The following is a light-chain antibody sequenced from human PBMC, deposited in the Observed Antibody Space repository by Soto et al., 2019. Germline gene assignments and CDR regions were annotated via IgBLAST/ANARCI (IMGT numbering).Light chain of an antibody. Sequence: EIVLSKSRGTLSLSQGEGATLSWLASQSLSRELLAWYQQKPGQAPRLLIYASSRRATDIPDRFSGSGSGTDFTLTISSLEPEDFAVYYCQQRSNWPLTFGQGTRLEIK. J-gene: IGKJ5*01. CDR3: QQRSNWPLT. CDR1: QSLSREL. CDR2: ASS. V-gene: IGKV3D-20*02.